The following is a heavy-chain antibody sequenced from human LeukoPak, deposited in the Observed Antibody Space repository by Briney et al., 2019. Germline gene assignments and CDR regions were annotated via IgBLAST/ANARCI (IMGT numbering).Heavy chain of an antibody. Sequence: ASVKVSCKASGYTFTSYGISWVRQAPGQGLEWMGWISAYNGNTNYAQKLQGRVTMTTDTSTSTAYMELSSLRSEDTAVYYCAREIVTMVRGVPRLSANYWGQGTLVTVSS. D-gene: IGHD3-10*01. CDR2: ISAYNGNT. J-gene: IGHJ4*02. CDR1: GYTFTSYG. V-gene: IGHV1-18*01. CDR3: AREIVTMVRGVPRLSANY.